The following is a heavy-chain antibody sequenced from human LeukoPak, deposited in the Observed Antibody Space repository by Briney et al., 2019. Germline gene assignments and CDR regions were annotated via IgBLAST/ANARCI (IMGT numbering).Heavy chain of an antibody. Sequence: ASVKVSCKVSGYTLTELSMHWVRRAPGKGLEWMGGFDPEDGETIYAQKFQGRVTMTEDTSTDTAYMELSSLRSEDTAVYYCARDHEAYCSGGSCYRNLDYWGQGTLVTVSS. CDR1: GYTLTELS. D-gene: IGHD2-15*01. J-gene: IGHJ4*02. CDR3: ARDHEAYCSGGSCYRNLDY. CDR2: FDPEDGET. V-gene: IGHV1-24*01.